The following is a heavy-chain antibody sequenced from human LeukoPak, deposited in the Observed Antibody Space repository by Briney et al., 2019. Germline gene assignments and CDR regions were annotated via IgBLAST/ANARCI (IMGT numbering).Heavy chain of an antibody. CDR1: GITFRNYG. J-gene: IGHJ3*02. Sequence: PGGSLRLSCAASGITFRNYGMHWVRQAPGKGLEWVAFIWDDGSNKYYADSVKGRFTISRDNSRNTLFLQMNSLRAEDTAVYYCANPIPSVTWLVGDAFDIWGQGTMVTVSS. V-gene: IGHV3-30*02. CDR3: ANPIPSVTWLVGDAFDI. D-gene: IGHD4-17*01. CDR2: IWDDGSNK.